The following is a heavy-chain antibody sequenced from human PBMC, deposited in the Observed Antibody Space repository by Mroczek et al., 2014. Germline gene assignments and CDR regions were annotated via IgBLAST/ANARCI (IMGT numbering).Heavy chain of an antibody. CDR2: ISWNSGSI. J-gene: IGHJ6*02. CDR3: AKDIANPTQTYHYYYYGLDV. V-gene: IGHV3-9*01. CDR1: GFTFDDYA. Sequence: VQLQESGGGLVQPGRSLRLSCAASGFTFDDYAMHWVRQAPGKGLEWVSGISWNSGSIGYADSVKGRFTISRDNAKNSLYLQMNSLRAEDTALYYCAKDIANPTQTYHYYYYGLDVWGQGTTVTVSS. D-gene: IGHD2-8*01.